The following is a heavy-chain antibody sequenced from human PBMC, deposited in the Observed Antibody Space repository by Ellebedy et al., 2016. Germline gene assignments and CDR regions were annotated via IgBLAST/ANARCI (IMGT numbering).Heavy chain of an antibody. V-gene: IGHV1-18*01. D-gene: IGHD2-21*02. CDR3: ARGYCGGDCYADAFDI. CDR1: GYTFTSYG. J-gene: IGHJ3*02. CDR2: ISAYNGNT. Sequence: ASVKVSCKASGYTFTSYGISWVRQAPGQGLEWMGWISAYNGNTNYAQKLQGRVTMTTDTSTSTAYMELRGLRSDDTAVYYCARGYCGGDCYADAFDIWGQGTMVTVSS.